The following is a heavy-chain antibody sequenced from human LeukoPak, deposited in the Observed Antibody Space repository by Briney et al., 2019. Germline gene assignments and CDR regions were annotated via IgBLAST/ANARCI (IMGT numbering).Heavy chain of an antibody. Sequence: SQTLSLTCTVSGGSLSSGDYYWSWIRQPPGKGLEWIGYIYYSGTTYYNPSLKSRVIISVDASNQFSLQLSSVTAADTAVYYCARARYCSDDTCFRSFDYWGQGALVTVSS. CDR2: IYYSGTT. D-gene: IGHD2-15*01. V-gene: IGHV4-30-4*08. J-gene: IGHJ4*02. CDR1: GGSLSSGDYY. CDR3: ARARYCSDDTCFRSFDY.